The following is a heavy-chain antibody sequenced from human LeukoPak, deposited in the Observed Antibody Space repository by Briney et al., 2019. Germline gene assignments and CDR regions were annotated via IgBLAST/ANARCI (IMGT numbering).Heavy chain of an antibody. CDR1: GFTFSSYG. CDR2: IWYDGSNK. D-gene: IGHD2-2*01. CDR3: AREQSIHQLLLWGLVDY. Sequence: PGGSLRLSCGASGFTFSSYGMHWVRQAPGKGLEWVAVIWYDGSNKYYADSVKDRFTISRDNSKNTLYLQMNSLRAEDTAVYYCAREQSIHQLLLWGLVDYWGQGTLVTVSS. V-gene: IGHV3-33*01. J-gene: IGHJ4*02.